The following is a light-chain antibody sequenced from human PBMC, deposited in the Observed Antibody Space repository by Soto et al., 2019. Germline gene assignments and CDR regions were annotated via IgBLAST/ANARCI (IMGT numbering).Light chain of an antibody. CDR2: DAC. Sequence: EIVLTQSPATLSLSPGERATLSCRASQSVTTYLAWYQQKPGQAPRLLIYDACNRATGTPARFSGSGSGTAFTLTISSLEPEDFAVDYCPQCANWPLTFGGGTKVEIK. CDR1: QSVTTY. V-gene: IGKV3-11*01. J-gene: IGKJ4*01. CDR3: PQCANWPLT.